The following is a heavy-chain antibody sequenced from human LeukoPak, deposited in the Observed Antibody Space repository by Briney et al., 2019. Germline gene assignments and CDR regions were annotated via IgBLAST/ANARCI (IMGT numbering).Heavy chain of an antibody. D-gene: IGHD3-10*01. V-gene: IGHV1-2*02. CDR2: INPNSGGT. CDR3: ARANMVRGVGLFFDRNWFDP. J-gene: IGHJ5*02. Sequence: ASVKVSCKASGYTFTGYYMHWVRQAPGQGLEWMGWINPNSGGTNYAQKFQGRVTMTRDASISTAYMELSGLRSDDTAVYYCARANMVRGVGLFFDRNWFDPWGQGTLVTVSS. CDR1: GYTFTGYY.